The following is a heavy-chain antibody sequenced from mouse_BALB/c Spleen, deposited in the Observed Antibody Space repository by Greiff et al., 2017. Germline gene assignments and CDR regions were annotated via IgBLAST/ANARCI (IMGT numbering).Heavy chain of an antibody. D-gene: IGHD1-2*01. J-gene: IGHJ2*01. V-gene: IGHV3-5*02. CDR3: ARGDTTAFDY. Sequence: EVKLVESGPGLVKPSQTVSLTCTVTGISITTGNYRWSWIRQFPGNKLEWIGYIYYSGTITYNPSLTSRITITRDTSKNQFFLEMNSLTAEDTATYYCARGDTTAFDYWGQGTTLTVSS. CDR1: GISITTGNYR. CDR2: IYYSGTI.